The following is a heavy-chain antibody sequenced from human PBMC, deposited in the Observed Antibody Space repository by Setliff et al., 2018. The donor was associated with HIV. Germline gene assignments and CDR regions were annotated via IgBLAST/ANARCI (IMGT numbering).Heavy chain of an antibody. J-gene: IGHJ6*03. CDR3: ARDLDVSGSYESSGFYVYYYYYMDV. V-gene: IGHV3-30*04. CDR1: GFTLSTYA. Sequence: GGSLRLSCVASGFTLSTYAVYWVRQAPGKGLEWVTVISYDGTNKYYADSVKGRFSISRDNSKNTVYLQMNNLKVDDTALYFCARDLDVSGSYESSGFYVYYYYYMDVWGKGTTVTVSS. CDR2: ISYDGTNK. D-gene: IGHD1-26*01.